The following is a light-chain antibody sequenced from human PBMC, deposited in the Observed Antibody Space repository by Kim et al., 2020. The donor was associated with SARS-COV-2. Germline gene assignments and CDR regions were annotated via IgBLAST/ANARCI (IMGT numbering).Light chain of an antibody. CDR1: KLGDKY. CDR3: QAWDSSALWV. CDR2: QDN. Sequence: VSPGQTATITCSGDKLGDKYASWYQQKPGQSPVVVIYQDNGRPSGIPERFSGSNSGNTATLTISGTQAMDEAEYYCQAWDSSALWVFGGGTQLTVL. V-gene: IGLV3-1*01. J-gene: IGLJ3*02.